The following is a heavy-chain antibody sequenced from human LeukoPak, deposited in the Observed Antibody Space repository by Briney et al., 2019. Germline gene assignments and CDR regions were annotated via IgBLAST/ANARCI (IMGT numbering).Heavy chain of an antibody. CDR3: ASGSGTDWFDP. Sequence: GGSLRLSCAASGLTFSDYWMYWVRQAPGKGLEWVANIKYDGSEKYYVDSVKGRFTISRDNAKNSLYLQMNSLRVEDTAVYYCASGSGTDWFDPWGQGTLVTVSS. J-gene: IGHJ5*02. CDR2: IKYDGSEK. V-gene: IGHV3-7*01. CDR1: GLTFSDYW. D-gene: IGHD1-14*01.